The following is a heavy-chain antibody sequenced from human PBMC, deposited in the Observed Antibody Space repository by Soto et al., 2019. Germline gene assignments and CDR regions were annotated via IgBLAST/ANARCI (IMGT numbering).Heavy chain of an antibody. J-gene: IGHJ6*03. D-gene: IGHD2-8*02. CDR3: ARGAVVYAMVEYYMHV. V-gene: IGHV3-13*01. CDR1: GFTFSSYD. CDR2: IGTAGDT. Sequence: GGSLRLSCAASGFTFSSYDMHWVRQATGKGLEWVSAIGTAGDTYYPGSVKGRFTISRENAKNSLYLQMNSLRAGDTAVYYCARGAVVYAMVEYYMHVWGKGTTVTVSS.